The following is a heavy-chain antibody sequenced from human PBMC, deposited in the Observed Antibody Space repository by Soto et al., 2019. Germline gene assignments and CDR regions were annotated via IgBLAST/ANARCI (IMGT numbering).Heavy chain of an antibody. CDR1: GFTFSSYS. CDR2: ISSSSGYI. V-gene: IGHV3-21*01. CDR3: ARGEIVVVPAAISYYYGMDV. Sequence: GGSLRLSCAASGFTFSSYSMNWVRQAPGKGLEWVSSISSSSGYIYYADSVKGRFTISRDNAKNSLYLQMNSLRAEDTAVYYCARGEIVVVPAAISYYYGMDVWGQGTTVT. J-gene: IGHJ6*02. D-gene: IGHD2-2*02.